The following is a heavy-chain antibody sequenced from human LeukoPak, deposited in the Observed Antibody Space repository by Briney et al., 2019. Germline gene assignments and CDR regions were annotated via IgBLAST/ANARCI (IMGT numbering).Heavy chain of an antibody. D-gene: IGHD3-22*01. J-gene: IGHJ4*02. CDR3: ARPGVYYYDSSGYYGV. CDR1: GYTFTSYY. CDR2: INPSGGST. V-gene: IGHV1-46*01. Sequence: ASVKVSCKASGYTFTSYYMHWVRQAPGQGLEWMGIINPSGGSTSYAQKFQGRVTMTRDMSTSTVYMELSSLRSEDTAVYYCARPGVYYYDSSGYYGVWGQGTLVTVSS.